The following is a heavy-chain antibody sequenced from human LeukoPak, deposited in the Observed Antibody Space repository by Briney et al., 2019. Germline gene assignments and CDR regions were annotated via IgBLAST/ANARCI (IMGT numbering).Heavy chain of an antibody. CDR3: ARDNREQQLVPPTFDY. D-gene: IGHD6-13*01. V-gene: IGHV1-69*05. CDR2: IIPIFGTA. Sequence: GASVKVSCKASGGTFSSYAISWVRQAPGQGLEWMGGIIPIFGTANYAQKFQGRVTITTDESTSTAYMELNSLRAEDTAVYYCARDNREQQLVPPTFDYWGQGTLVTVSS. J-gene: IGHJ4*02. CDR1: GGTFSSYA.